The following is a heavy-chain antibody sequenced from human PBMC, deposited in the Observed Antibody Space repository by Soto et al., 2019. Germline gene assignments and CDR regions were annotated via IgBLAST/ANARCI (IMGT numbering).Heavy chain of an antibody. Sequence: QVQLVQSGAEVKKPGASVKVSCKASGYNFSKYGITWVRQAPGHGLEWLGWISGYNGNTHFAQRLQGRVNMTADTSTRTAYMVVTSLRPDDTAIYYCARVATLIPIFHGLDAWGQGTTVTVSS. CDR3: ARVATLIPIFHGLDA. D-gene: IGHD3-3*01. J-gene: IGHJ6*02. CDR2: ISGYNGNT. CDR1: GYNFSKYG. V-gene: IGHV1-18*01.